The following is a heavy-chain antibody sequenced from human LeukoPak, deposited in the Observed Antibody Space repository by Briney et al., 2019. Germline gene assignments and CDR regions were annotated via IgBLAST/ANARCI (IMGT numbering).Heavy chain of an antibody. CDR3: ARTAGTLTGFDP. CDR1: GGSISSSSYY. CDR2: IYYSGST. V-gene: IGHV4-39*07. J-gene: IGHJ5*02. D-gene: IGHD1-1*01. Sequence: PSETLSLTCTVSGGSISSSSYYWGWIRQPPGKGLEWIGSIYYSGSTYYNPSLKSRVTISVDTSKNQFSLKPSSVTAADTAVYYCARTAGTLTGFDPWGQGTLVTVSS.